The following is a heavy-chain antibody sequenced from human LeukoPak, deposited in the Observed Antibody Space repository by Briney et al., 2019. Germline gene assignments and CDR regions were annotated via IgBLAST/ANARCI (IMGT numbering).Heavy chain of an antibody. D-gene: IGHD2-2*01. J-gene: IGHJ5*02. CDR2: IYYSGST. V-gene: IGHV4-59*01. Sequence: SETLSLTCTVSGGSISSYYWSWIRQPPGKGLEWTGYIYYSGSTNYNPSLKSRVTISVDTAKNQFSLKLSSVTAADTAVYYCARDLGYCSSTSCRVWFDPWGQGTLVTVSS. CDR3: ARDLGYCSSTSCRVWFDP. CDR1: GGSISSYY.